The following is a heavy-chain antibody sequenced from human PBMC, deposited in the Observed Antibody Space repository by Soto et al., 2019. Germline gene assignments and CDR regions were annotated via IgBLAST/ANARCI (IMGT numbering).Heavy chain of an antibody. CDR1: GFTFSSYG. CDR3: AKDRRHCVGGNCYSRNYYYYCMDV. D-gene: IGHD2-15*01. Sequence: QVQLVESGGGVVQPGRSLRLSCAASGFTFSSYGMHWVRQAPGKGLEWVAIILYDGSNKYYADSVKGRFTISRDNSKNTMFLQMNSLRAEETAVYYCAKDRRHCVGGNCYSRNYYYYCMDVWGQGTTVTVFS. CDR2: ILYDGSNK. J-gene: IGHJ6*02. V-gene: IGHV3-30*18.